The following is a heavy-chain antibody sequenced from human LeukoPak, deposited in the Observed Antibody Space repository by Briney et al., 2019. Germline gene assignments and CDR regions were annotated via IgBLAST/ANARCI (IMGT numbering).Heavy chain of an antibody. CDR1: GGSISSYY. V-gene: IGHV4-59*12. CDR3: AREWSYSGYEHVGVLVVS. D-gene: IGHD5-12*01. CDR2: IYHSGST. Sequence: PSETLSLTCTVSGGSISSYYWSWIRQPPGKGLEWIGSIYHSGSTYYNPSLKSRVTISVDTSKSQFSLKLSSVTAADTAVYYCAREWSYSGYEHVGVLVVSWGQGTLVTVSS. J-gene: IGHJ4*02.